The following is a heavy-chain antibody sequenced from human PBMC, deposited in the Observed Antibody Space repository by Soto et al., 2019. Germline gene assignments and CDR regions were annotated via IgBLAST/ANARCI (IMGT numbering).Heavy chain of an antibody. CDR1: GGSITTNW. J-gene: IGHJ4*02. D-gene: IGHD6-19*01. V-gene: IGHV4-4*02. CDR2: IDHSGTT. Sequence: QVHLQESGPGLVKPSGTLSLTCAVSGGSITTNWWSWVRQPPGQGLEWLGEIDHSGTTNYNPSLRGQVTISLDTSNNHFSVNLNSVTAADSAIYYFARHIAVPRTRGFDYWGLGNLVTVSS. CDR3: ARHIAVPRTRGFDY.